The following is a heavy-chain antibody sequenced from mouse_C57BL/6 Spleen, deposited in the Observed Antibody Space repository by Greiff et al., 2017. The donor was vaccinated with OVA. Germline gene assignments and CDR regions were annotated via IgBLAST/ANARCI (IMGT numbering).Heavy chain of an antibody. V-gene: IGHV14-4*01. Sequence: DVKLQESGAELVRPGASVKLSCTASGFNIKDDYMHWVKQRPEQGLEWIGWIDPENGDTEYASKFQGKATITADTSSNTAYLQLSSLTSEDTAVYYCTTSAQATGSYAMDYWGQGTSVTVSS. J-gene: IGHJ4*01. CDR2: IDPENGDT. CDR1: GFNIKDDY. D-gene: IGHD3-2*02. CDR3: TTSAQATGSYAMDY.